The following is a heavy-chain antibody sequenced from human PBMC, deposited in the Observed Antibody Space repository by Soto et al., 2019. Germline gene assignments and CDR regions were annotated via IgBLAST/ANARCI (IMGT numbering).Heavy chain of an antibody. J-gene: IGHJ6*02. D-gene: IGHD1-20*01. CDR1: GYIFTSYW. CDR3: ARGISRFYGMDV. V-gene: IGHV5-10-1*01. CDR2: IDPDDSYS. Sequence: PGESLKISCNASGYIFTSYWINWVRQMPGKGLEWMGRIDPDDSYSTYSPSFQGHVTISADRSISTAYLQWSGLKASDTAMYYCARGISRFYGMDVWGQGTTVTVSS.